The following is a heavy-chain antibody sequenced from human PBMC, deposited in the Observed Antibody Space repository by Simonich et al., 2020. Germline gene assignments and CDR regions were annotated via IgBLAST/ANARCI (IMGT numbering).Heavy chain of an antibody. V-gene: IGHV4-34*01. Sequence: QVQLQQWGAGLLKPSETLSLTCAVYGGSFSGYYWSWIRLPPGKGLEWIGEINHSETTNYNPSRKIRVTISVDTSKNQYSLKLSSVTAADTAVYYCARGKGWKNAFDIWGQGTMVTVSS. J-gene: IGHJ3*02. CDR2: INHSETT. D-gene: IGHD1-1*01. CDR1: GGSFSGYY. CDR3: ARGKGWKNAFDI.